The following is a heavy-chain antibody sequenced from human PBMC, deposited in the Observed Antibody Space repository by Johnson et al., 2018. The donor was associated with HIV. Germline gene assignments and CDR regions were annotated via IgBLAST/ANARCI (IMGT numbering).Heavy chain of an antibody. CDR3: VKDLYCTGGICRTDAFDV. CDR2: ISGGGGTT. CDR1: GFTFDDYA. Sequence: VQLVESGGGLVQPGRSLRLSCAASGFTFDDYAMHWVRQAPGKGLEWVSTISGGGGTTNYADSVKGRFTISRDTFKNTLYLQMGSLRVEDTAVYYCVKDLYCTGGICRTDAFDVWGQGTTVTASS. V-gene: IGHV3-23*04. J-gene: IGHJ3*01. D-gene: IGHD2-8*02.